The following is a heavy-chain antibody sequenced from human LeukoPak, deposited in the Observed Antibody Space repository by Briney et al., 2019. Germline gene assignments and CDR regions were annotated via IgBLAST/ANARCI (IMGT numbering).Heavy chain of an antibody. CDR2: ISGSGGST. Sequence: GGSLSLSCAASAFTCSSNATGWVRPAPGEGLEWVSAISGSGGSTSYTDSVKGPFTISRDNSKNTLYLQMNSLRAEASAVYYCAKGDDGQVFVVLLGFGEYGGWFDPWGEGTLVTVSS. CDR1: AFTCSSNA. V-gene: IGHV3-23*01. J-gene: IGHJ5*02. D-gene: IGHD3-10*01. CDR3: AKGDDGQVFVVLLGFGEYGGWFDP.